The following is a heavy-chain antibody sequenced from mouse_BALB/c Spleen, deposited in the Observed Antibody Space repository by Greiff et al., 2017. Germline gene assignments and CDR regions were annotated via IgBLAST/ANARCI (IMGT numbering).Heavy chain of an antibody. CDR3: ARRGLLYYFDY. V-gene: IGHV5-6-5*01. CDR1: GFTFSSYA. D-gene: IGHD1-1*01. J-gene: IGHJ2*01. CDR2: ISSGGST. Sequence: EVQLVESGGGLVKPGGSLKLSCAASGFTFSSYAMSWVRQTPEKRLEWVASISSGGSTYYPDSVKGRFTISRDNARNILYLQMSSLRSEDTAMYYCARRGLLYYFDYWGQGTTLTVSS.